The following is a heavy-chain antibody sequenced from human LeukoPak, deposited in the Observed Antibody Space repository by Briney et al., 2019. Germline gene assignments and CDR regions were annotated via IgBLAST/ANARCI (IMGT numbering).Heavy chain of an antibody. CDR1: GYTFTSYY. Sequence: ASVKVSCKASGYTFTSYYMHWVRQAPGQGLEWMGIINPSGGSTSYAQKFQGRVTMTSDTSTSTVYMELKSLRSEDTAVYFCARVGATGATADNWGQGTLVTVSS. CDR2: INPSGGST. D-gene: IGHD2-21*02. CDR3: ARVGATGATADN. J-gene: IGHJ4*02. V-gene: IGHV1-46*01.